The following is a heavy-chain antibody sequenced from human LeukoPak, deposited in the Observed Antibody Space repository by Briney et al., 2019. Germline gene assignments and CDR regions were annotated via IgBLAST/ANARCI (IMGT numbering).Heavy chain of an antibody. CDR2: INPNSGGT. CDR1: GGTFSSYA. CDR3: ARGAAIVVVPAAKDNWFDP. J-gene: IGHJ5*02. D-gene: IGHD2-2*01. Sequence: GASVKVSCKASGGTFSSYAISWVRQAPGQGLEWMGWINPNSGGTDYAQNFQGRVTMTRDMSINTAYMELSGLRADDTAVYYCARGAAIVVVPAAKDNWFDPWGQGTLVTVSS. V-gene: IGHV1-2*02.